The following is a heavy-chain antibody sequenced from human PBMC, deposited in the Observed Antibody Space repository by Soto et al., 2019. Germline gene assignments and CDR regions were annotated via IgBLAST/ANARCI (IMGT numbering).Heavy chain of an antibody. V-gene: IGHV3-23*01. CDR2: ISASGDST. CDR1: GFTFSSYA. Sequence: EVQLLESGGALVQPGGSLRLSCAASGFTFSSYAMSWVRQAPGKGLEWVSSISASGDSTHNADSVKGRFAISTDNSKNTLDLQLNSLTAADTAVYYCAKGGLYNSSWYEGYWGQGTLVTVSS. CDR3: AKGGLYNSSWYEGY. D-gene: IGHD6-13*01. J-gene: IGHJ4*02.